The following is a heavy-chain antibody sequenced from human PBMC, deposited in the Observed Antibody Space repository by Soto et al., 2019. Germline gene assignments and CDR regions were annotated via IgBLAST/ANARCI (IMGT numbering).Heavy chain of an antibody. V-gene: IGHV4-59*08. J-gene: IGHJ4*02. D-gene: IGHD6-19*01. Sequence: QVQLQESGPGLVKPSETLSLTCTVSGGSISSYYWSWIRQPPGKGLEWIGYIYYSGSTNYNPSLKSRVTISVDTSKNQFSLKLSSVTAADTAVYYCARRGAVAGHVDYWGQGTLVTVSS. CDR2: IYYSGST. CDR3: ARRGAVAGHVDY. CDR1: GGSISSYY.